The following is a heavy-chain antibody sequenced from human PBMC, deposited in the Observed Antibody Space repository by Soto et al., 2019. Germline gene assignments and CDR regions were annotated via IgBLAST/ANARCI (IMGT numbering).Heavy chain of an antibody. CDR3: ARDGVGGYLNPYGMDV. J-gene: IGHJ6*02. Sequence: QVQLVQSGAEVEKPGASVKVSCKASGYTFTSNAISWVRQAPGQGLEWMGWISGYNGNTNYAQKVQGRVTLTTDTATSTAYMELRSLRSDDTAVYYCARDGVGGYLNPYGMDVWGQGTTVTVSS. V-gene: IGHV1-18*01. CDR2: ISGYNGNT. D-gene: IGHD2-2*01. CDR1: GYTFTSNA.